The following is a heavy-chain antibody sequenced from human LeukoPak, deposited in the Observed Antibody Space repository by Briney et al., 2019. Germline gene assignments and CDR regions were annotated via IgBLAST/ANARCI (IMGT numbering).Heavy chain of an antibody. D-gene: IGHD5-18*01. V-gene: IGHV3-23*01. CDR2: ISGSGGST. J-gene: IGHJ4*02. CDR3: AKGRVYSYGLFDY. CDR1: GFTFSSYA. Sequence: PGGSLRLSCAASGFTFSSYAMSWVRQAPGKGLEWISAISGSGGSTYYADSVKGRFTISRDNSKNTLYLQMNSLRAEDTAVYYCAKGRVYSYGLFDYWGQGTLVTVSS.